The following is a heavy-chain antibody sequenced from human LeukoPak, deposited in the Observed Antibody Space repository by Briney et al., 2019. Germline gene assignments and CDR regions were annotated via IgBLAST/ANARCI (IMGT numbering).Heavy chain of an antibody. D-gene: IGHD3-10*01. Sequence: TGGSLRLSCAASGFTFSSYWMHWVRQAPGKGLVWVSRINSDGSSTSYADSVKGRFTISRDNAKNTLYLQMNSLRAEDTAVYYCARVYGSGSYVPDYYYYYYMDVWGKGTTVTVSS. CDR3: ARVYGSGSYVPDYYYYYYMDV. V-gene: IGHV3-74*01. J-gene: IGHJ6*03. CDR2: INSDGSST. CDR1: GFTFSSYW.